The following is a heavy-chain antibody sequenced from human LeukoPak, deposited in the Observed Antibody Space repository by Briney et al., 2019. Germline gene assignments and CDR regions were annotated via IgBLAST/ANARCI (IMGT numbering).Heavy chain of an antibody. V-gene: IGHV3-74*01. CDR1: GITFSSYG. CDR2: INSDGSST. Sequence: PGGSLRLSCAASGITFSSYGMSWVRQAPGKGLVWVSRINSDGSSTSYADSVKGRFTISRDNAKNTLYLQMNSLRAEDTAVYYCAHSSGWNRFDYWGQGTLVTVSS. J-gene: IGHJ4*02. CDR3: AHSSGWNRFDY. D-gene: IGHD6-19*01.